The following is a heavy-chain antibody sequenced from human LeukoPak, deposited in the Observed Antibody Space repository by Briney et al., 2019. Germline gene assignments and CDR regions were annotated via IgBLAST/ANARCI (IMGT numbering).Heavy chain of an antibody. CDR2: IKQDGSEK. J-gene: IGHJ5*02. Sequence: PGGSLRLSCAASGFTFSRYWMSWVRQAPGKGLEWVANIKQDGSEKYYMDSVKGRFTISRDNAKNSLYLQMNSLRAEDTAVYYCARYIAATGNWFDPWGQGTLVTVSS. CDR3: ARYIAATGNWFDP. CDR1: GFTFSRYW. D-gene: IGHD6-13*01. V-gene: IGHV3-7*01.